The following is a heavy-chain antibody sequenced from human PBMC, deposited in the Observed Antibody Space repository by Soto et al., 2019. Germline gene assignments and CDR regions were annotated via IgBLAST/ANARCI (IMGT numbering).Heavy chain of an antibody. V-gene: IGHV4-34*01. J-gene: IGHJ6*02. CDR3: ARVTITFTVTTPYYYYGMDV. D-gene: IGHD4-17*01. CDR1: GGSFSGYY. Sequence: SETLSLTCAVYGGSFSGYYWSWIRQPPGKGLDWIGEINHSGSTNYNPSLKSRVTISVDTSKNQFSLKLSSVTAADTAVYYCARVTITFTVTTPYYYYGMDVWGQGTTVTGS. CDR2: INHSGST.